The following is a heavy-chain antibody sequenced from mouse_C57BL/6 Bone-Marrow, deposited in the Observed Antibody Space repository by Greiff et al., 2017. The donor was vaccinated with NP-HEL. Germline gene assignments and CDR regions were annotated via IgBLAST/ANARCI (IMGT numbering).Heavy chain of an antibody. CDR1: GYTFTSYW. CDR2: IHPSDSDT. J-gene: IGHJ4*01. D-gene: IGHD1-1*02. V-gene: IGHV1-74*01. CDR3: AIYYGLRRGAMDY. Sequence: QVHVKQPGAELVKPGASVKVSCKASGYTFTSYWMHWVKQRPGQGLEWIGRIHPSDSDTNYNQKFKGKATLTVDKSSSTAYMQLSSLTSEDSAVYYCAIYYGLRRGAMDYWGQGTSVTVSS.